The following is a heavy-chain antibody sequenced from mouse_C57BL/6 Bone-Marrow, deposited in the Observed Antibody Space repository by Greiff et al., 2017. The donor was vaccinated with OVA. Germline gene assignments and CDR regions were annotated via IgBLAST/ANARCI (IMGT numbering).Heavy chain of an antibody. CDR1: GYTFTSYW. CDR2: IYPGSGST. Sequence: VQLQQPGAELVKPGASVKMSCKASGYTFTSYWITWVKQRPGQGLEWIGDIYPGSGSTNYNEKFKSKATLTVDTSPSTAYMQLSSLTSEDSAVYCCARGGYGNYGFDYWGQGTTLTVSS. CDR3: ARGGYGNYGFDY. V-gene: IGHV1-55*01. J-gene: IGHJ2*01. D-gene: IGHD2-1*01.